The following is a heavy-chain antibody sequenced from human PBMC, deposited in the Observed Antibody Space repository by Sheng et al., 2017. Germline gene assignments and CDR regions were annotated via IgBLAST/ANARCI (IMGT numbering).Heavy chain of an antibody. CDR3: ARDGGYCTSTSCYDRLDI. V-gene: IGHV3-30*04. D-gene: IGHD2-2*01. Sequence: QVQLVESGGGVVQPGRSLRLSCAGSGFTLRTYAMYWVRQAPGKGLEWVALISYDGNNKYADSVRGRFSISRDNSKNTLYLQMNSLRVEDTAVYYCARDGGYCTSTSCYDRLDIWGQGTTVTVSS. CDR2: ISYDGNNK. CDR1: GFTLRTYA. J-gene: IGHJ3*02.